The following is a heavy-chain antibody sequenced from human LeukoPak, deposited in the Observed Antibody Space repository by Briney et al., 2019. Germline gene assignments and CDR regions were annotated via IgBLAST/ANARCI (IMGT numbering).Heavy chain of an antibody. Sequence: GGSLRLSCAVSGFTFTSYWMNWVRHAPGKGLVWVSRIASDGSSTTYADSVKGRFSISRDNAKSSLYLQMNSLRTEDTALYYCAKDDSYGGNSNFDFWGQGTLVTVS. CDR2: IASDGSST. J-gene: IGHJ4*02. D-gene: IGHD4-23*01. V-gene: IGHV3-74*01. CDR3: AKDDSYGGNSNFDF. CDR1: GFTFTSYW.